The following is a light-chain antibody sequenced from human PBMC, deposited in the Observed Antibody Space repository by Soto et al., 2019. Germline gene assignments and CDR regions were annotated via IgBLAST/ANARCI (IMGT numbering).Light chain of an antibody. J-gene: IGKJ1*01. Sequence: EIVLTQSPATLSLSPGEGATLSCRASQTVSNFLAWYQQKPGQAPRLLIYGASTRATGIPARFTGSGSGTDFTLTISRLEPEDFAVYYCQQYGSSGTFGQGTKVDI. V-gene: IGKV3-20*01. CDR2: GAS. CDR1: QTVSNF. CDR3: QQYGSSGT.